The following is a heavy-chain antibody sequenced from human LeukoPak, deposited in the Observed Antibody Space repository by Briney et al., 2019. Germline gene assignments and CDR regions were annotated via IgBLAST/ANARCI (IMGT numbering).Heavy chain of an antibody. Sequence: GGSLRLSCAASGFTFSGFGMHWVRQAPGKGLEWVAVIWYDGSNKYYADSVKGRFTISRDNPKNTLYVHMNSLRAEDTAVYYCARGRGADYGGNSGYFDYWGQGTLVTVSS. CDR3: ARGRGADYGGNSGYFDY. D-gene: IGHD4-23*01. CDR1: GFTFSGFG. J-gene: IGHJ4*02. CDR2: IWYDGSNK. V-gene: IGHV3-33*01.